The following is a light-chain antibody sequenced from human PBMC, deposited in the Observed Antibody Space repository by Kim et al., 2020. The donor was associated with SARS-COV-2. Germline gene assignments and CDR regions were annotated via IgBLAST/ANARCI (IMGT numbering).Light chain of an antibody. Sequence: VSGSPGQSIAISCAGTNSDYVSWYQQHPGKAPKLIIYDVSDRPSGISDRFSGSKSGNTASLTISGLQPEDEADYYCSSFTTNTLGIFGTGTKVTVL. CDR3: SSFTTNTLGI. CDR1: NSDY. J-gene: IGLJ1*01. CDR2: DVS. V-gene: IGLV2-14*03.